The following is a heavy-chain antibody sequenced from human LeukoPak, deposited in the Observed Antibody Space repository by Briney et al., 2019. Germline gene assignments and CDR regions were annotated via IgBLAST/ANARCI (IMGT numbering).Heavy chain of an antibody. D-gene: IGHD3-10*01. CDR3: ARDREVLLWFGELVNYYYYMDV. CDR1: GGSFSGYY. J-gene: IGHJ6*03. Sequence: SETLSLTCAVYGGSFSGYYWSWIRQPPGKGLEWIGEINHSGSTNYNPSLKSRVTISVDTSKNQFSLKLSSVTAADTAVYYCARDREVLLWFGELVNYYYYMDVWGKGTTVTISS. V-gene: IGHV4-34*01. CDR2: INHSGST.